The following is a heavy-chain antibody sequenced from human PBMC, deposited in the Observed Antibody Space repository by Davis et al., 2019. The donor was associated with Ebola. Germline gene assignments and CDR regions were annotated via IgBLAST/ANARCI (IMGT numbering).Heavy chain of an antibody. V-gene: IGHV4-39*07. J-gene: IGHJ5*02. CDR2: IYYSGST. D-gene: IGHD3-3*01. CDR3: ARGRDFWSA. CDR1: GGSTSSSSYS. Sequence: MPSETLSLTCTVSGGSTSSSSYSWDWIRQPPGKGLEWIGSIYYSGSTYYNPSLKSRVTISVDTSKNQFSLKLSSVTAADTAVYYCARGRDFWSAWGQGTLVTVSS.